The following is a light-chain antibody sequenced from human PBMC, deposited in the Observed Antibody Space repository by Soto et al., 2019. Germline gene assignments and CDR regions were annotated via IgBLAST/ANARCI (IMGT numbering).Light chain of an antibody. V-gene: IGKV3-20*01. Sequence: EIVLTQSPGTLSLSPGERATLSCRASQSVSSNKLAWYQQKPGQAPRLLIYDASSRATDIPDRFSGSGSGTDFTVTISRLEPEDFAVYYCQQYGRSPLTFGGGIKVEIK. CDR2: DAS. J-gene: IGKJ4*01. CDR1: QSVSSNK. CDR3: QQYGRSPLT.